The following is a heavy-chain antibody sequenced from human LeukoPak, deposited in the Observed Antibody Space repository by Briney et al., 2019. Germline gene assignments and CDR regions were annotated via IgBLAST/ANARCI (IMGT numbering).Heavy chain of an antibody. CDR3: VRAAGPGTPFD. V-gene: IGHV3-74*01. CDR2: INYDARSR. J-gene: IGHJ1*01. D-gene: IGHD1-1*01. CDR1: GFTFSLSC. Sequence: GGSLRLFCAASGFTFSLSCMCWVGQAPANGLEWVSSINYDARSRTYADSVKGRLTISRDNAENTLFLQMNTLRVEDSAIYSCVRAAGPGTPFDWGQGILVTVSS.